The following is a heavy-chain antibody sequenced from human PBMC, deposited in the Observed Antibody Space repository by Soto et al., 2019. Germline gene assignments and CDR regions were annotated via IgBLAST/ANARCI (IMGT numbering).Heavy chain of an antibody. Sequence: GGSLRVSCAASGFTVSRKYMTGARQAPGKGLEWVSLIQSGGTTYYADSVKGRFTISRDTSENTLHLQMDSLRVEDTAVYYCARDDVLCDGGRCYGIPLVVWGKGTTVTAPQ. CDR2: IQSGGTT. CDR1: GFTVSRKY. D-gene: IGHD2-15*01. V-gene: IGHV3-66*01. CDR3: ARDDVLCDGGRCYGIPLVV. J-gene: IGHJ6*04.